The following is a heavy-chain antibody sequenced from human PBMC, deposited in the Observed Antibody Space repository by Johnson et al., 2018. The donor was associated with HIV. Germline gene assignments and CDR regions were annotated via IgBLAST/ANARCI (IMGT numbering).Heavy chain of an antibody. D-gene: IGHD6-19*01. CDR3: AKARSGGPGAFDI. CDR2: IRYDESNK. CDR1: DFTVSGNY. J-gene: IGHJ3*02. Sequence: QEQLVESGGGLIQPGGSLRLSCAASDFTVSGNYMSWVRQAPGKGLEWVAFIRYDESNKYYADSVKGRFTISRDNSKNTLYLQMNSLRAEDTAVYCCAKARSGGPGAFDIWGQGTMVTVSS. V-gene: IGHV3-30*02.